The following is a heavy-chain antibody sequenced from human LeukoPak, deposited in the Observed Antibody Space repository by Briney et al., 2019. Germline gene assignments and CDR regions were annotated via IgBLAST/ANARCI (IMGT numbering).Heavy chain of an antibody. D-gene: IGHD5-24*01. CDR2: IYYSGST. Sequence: SETLSLTCTVSGGSISSSSYYWGWIRQPPGKGLEWIGSIYYSGSTYYNPSLKSRVTISVDTSKNQFSLKLSSVTAADTAVYYCARVVRWLQLGASDIWGQGTMVTVSS. CDR1: GGSISSSSYY. V-gene: IGHV4-39*07. J-gene: IGHJ3*02. CDR3: ARVVRWLQLGASDI.